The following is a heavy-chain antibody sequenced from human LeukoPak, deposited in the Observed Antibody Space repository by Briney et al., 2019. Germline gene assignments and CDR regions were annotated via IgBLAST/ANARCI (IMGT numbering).Heavy chain of an antibody. CDR1: GGTFSSYA. CDR2: IIPIFGTA. J-gene: IGHJ4*02. CDR3: ARDTYSSGWELDY. D-gene: IGHD6-19*01. Sequence: WASVKVSCKASGGTFSSYAISWVRQAPGQGLEWMGGIIPIFGTANYAQKFQGRVTITADESTSTAYMELSSLRSEDTAVYYCARDTYSSGWELDYWGQGTLVTVSS. V-gene: IGHV1-69*13.